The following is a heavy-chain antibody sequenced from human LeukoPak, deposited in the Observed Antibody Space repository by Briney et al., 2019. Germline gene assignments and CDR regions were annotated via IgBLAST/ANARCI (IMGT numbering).Heavy chain of an antibody. J-gene: IGHJ4*02. CDR1: GFTFSSYG. CDR2: IYYSGST. Sequence: SGGSLRLSCAASGFTFSSYGMHWVRQAPGKGLEWIGSIYYSGSTYYNPSLKSRVTISVDTSKNQFSLKLSSVTAADTAVYYCARAGSSSWYGGGTFDYWGQGTLVTVSS. D-gene: IGHD6-13*01. CDR3: ARAGSSSWYGGGTFDY. V-gene: IGHV4-39*01.